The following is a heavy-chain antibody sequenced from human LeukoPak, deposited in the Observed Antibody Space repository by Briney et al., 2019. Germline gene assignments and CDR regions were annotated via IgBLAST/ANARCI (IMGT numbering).Heavy chain of an antibody. Sequence: GGSLRLSCAASGFTFSSAAMNWVRQAPGKGLEWVSTFSISGDDTYYAESVKGRFTISRDNSKNTLYLRMNSLRAEDTAVYFCANPEWGTYLVGFDYWGQGTLVTVSS. CDR2: FSISGDDT. J-gene: IGHJ4*02. CDR3: ANPEWGTYLVGFDY. D-gene: IGHD1-26*01. V-gene: IGHV3-23*01. CDR1: GFTFSSAA.